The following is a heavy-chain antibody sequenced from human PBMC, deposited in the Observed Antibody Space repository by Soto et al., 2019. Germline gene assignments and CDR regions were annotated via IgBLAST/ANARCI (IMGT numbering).Heavy chain of an antibody. CDR3: AKDRTPEAVAGHFDY. V-gene: IGHV3-30*18. CDR2: ISYDGSNK. Sequence: QVQLVESGGGVVQPGRSLRLSCAASGFTFSNYGMHWVRQAPGKGLEWVAVISYDGSNKYYADSVKGRFTISRDNSKNTLYLQMNSLRAEDTAVYYCAKDRTPEAVAGHFDYWGQGTLVTVSS. D-gene: IGHD6-19*01. J-gene: IGHJ4*02. CDR1: GFTFSNYG.